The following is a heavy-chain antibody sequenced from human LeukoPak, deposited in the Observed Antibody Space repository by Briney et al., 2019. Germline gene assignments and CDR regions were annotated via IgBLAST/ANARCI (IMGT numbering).Heavy chain of an antibody. CDR3: ARGGGYYV. Sequence: GGSLRLSCAASGFTFSTYEMNWVRQAPGKGLEWVSYICSGGSTIYYTSPVKGRFTIARDNAKNSLYLQMNSRRAEGTSVYYCARGGGYYVWGQGALVTVSS. V-gene: IGHV3-48*03. CDR1: GFTFSTYE. J-gene: IGHJ4*02. D-gene: IGHD3-22*01. CDR2: ICSGGSTI.